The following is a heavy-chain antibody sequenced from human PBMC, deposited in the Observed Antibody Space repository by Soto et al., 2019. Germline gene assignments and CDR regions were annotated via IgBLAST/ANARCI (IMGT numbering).Heavy chain of an antibody. J-gene: IGHJ6*02. V-gene: IGHV1-18*01. CDR3: AREAQAPYYYYGMDV. CDR2: ISGYNGNT. CDR1: GYTFTNYG. Sequence: QVQLVQSGAEVKKPGASVTVSCKASGYTFTNYGFSWVRQAPGQGLEWMGWISGYNGNTKYAEKFHTRVTMTTDTSTNTAHMELRSLRSDDTAVYYCAREAQAPYYYYGMDVWGQGTAVTVSS.